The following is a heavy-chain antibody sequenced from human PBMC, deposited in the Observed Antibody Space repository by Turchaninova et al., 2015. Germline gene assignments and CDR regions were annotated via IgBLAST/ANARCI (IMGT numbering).Heavy chain of an antibody. CDR1: GSTFNNYA. CDR3: VRGEAVPPTTFGFSY. D-gene: IGHD2/OR15-2a*01. Sequence: QVHLVQSGAEVKEPGASVKVSCKASGSTFNNYAINWVRKAPGQGLEWMGWISGYKGNTKYAQRWEGRVTMTTDTSTRTVYMELRSLTSDDTAVYYCVRGEAVPPTTFGFSYWGQGTLVTVSS. V-gene: IGHV1-18*01. J-gene: IGHJ4*02. CDR2: ISGYKGNT.